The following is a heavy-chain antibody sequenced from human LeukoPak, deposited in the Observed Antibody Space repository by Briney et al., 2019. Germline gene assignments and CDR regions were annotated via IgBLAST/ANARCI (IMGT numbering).Heavy chain of an antibody. D-gene: IGHD4-11*01. Sequence: ASVKVSCKASGYTFIGHYLHWVRQATGQELEWMGWVNPNSGGTNYAQKFQGRVTMTRDTSITTAYMDLSSLRSDDTAVYYCARDNYGIGDYWGQGTLVTVSS. CDR2: VNPNSGGT. CDR1: GYTFIGHY. J-gene: IGHJ4*02. CDR3: ARDNYGIGDY. V-gene: IGHV1-2*02.